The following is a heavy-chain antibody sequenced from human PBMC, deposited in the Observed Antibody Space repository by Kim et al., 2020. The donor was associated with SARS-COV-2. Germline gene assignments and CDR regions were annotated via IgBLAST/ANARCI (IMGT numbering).Heavy chain of an antibody. CDR2: IWASGSQM. Sequence: GGSLRLSCAASGVTFTKYAMMWLRQAPGKGLEWVSAIWASGSQMLYSDSVKGRFTISRDNSKSTLYLEMNSLRAEDTAIYYCARDPNGDYVGAFDIWGQGTLV. CDR1: GVTFTKYA. V-gene: IGHV3-23*01. CDR3: ARDPNGDYVGAFDI. J-gene: IGHJ3*02. D-gene: IGHD4-17*01.